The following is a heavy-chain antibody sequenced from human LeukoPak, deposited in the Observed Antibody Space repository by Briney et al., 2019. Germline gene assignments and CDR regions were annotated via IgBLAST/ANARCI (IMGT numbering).Heavy chain of an antibody. CDR1: GYTLTAYY. D-gene: IGHD2-2*01. CDR2: MNPHSGGT. CDR3: ARAERTVSGLDV. J-gene: IGHJ6*02. Sequence: ASVKVSCKASGYTLTAYYIHWVRQAPGQGLEWMGWMNPHSGGTNYAQKFRARVSMTTDTTINTAYLDLTGLTSDDTALYYCARAERTVSGLDVWGQGTTVTVSS. V-gene: IGHV1-2*02.